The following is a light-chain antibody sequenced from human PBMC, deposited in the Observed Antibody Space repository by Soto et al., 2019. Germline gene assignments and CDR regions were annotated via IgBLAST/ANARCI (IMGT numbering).Light chain of an antibody. CDR1: SSDVGGYNC. CDR2: EVT. CDR3: ISYAGSNTVL. J-gene: IGLJ2*01. V-gene: IGLV2-8*01. Sequence: QSALTQPPSASGSPGQSVTISCTGTSSDVGGYNCVSWYQQHPGKAPQLMIYEVTKRPSGVPDRFSGSKSGNTASLTVSGLQAEDEADYYCISYAGSNTVLFGGGTKLTVL.